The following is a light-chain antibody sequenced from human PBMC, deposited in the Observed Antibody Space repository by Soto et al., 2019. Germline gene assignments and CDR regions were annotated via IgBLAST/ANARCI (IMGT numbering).Light chain of an antibody. Sequence: DIQMTQSPSSLSAFVGGRVTITCRASQNIYHYLNWYQQKPGKPPKLLIYAASTLQSGVPPAFSGSVSGTDFTLTISSLQPEDFAIYYCQQSYTFPHTFGGGTNLEIK. J-gene: IGKJ4*01. CDR3: QQSYTFPHT. CDR2: AAS. V-gene: IGKV1-39*01. CDR1: QNIYHY.